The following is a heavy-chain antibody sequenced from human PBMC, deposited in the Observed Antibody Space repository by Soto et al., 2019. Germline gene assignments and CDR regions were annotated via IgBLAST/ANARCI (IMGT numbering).Heavy chain of an antibody. D-gene: IGHD6-6*01. CDR3: ATGLSSSSSG. Sequence: PGGSLRLSCAASGFIFSSAWMSWVRQAPGKGLEWVGRIKSKTDGGTTDYGAAVKGRFTISRDDSKNTMYLQMDSLKTEDTAVYYCATGLSSSSSGWGQGTLVTVSS. V-gene: IGHV3-15*01. CDR1: GFIFSSAW. CDR2: IKSKTDGGTT. J-gene: IGHJ4*02.